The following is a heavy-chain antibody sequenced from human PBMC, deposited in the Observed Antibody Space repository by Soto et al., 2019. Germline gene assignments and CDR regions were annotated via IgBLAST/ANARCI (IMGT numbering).Heavy chain of an antibody. D-gene: IGHD6-13*01. V-gene: IGHV3-30*18. J-gene: IGHJ6*02. CDR3: AKDLRSGIAAAASHNYYGMDV. Sequence: QVQLVESGGGVVQPGRSLRLSCAASGFTFSSYGMHWVRQAPGKGLEWVAVISYDGSNKYYADSVKGRFTISRDNSKNXLXLXXNSLRAEDTAVYYCAKDLRSGIAAAASHNYYGMDVWGQGTTVTVSS. CDR1: GFTFSSYG. CDR2: ISYDGSNK.